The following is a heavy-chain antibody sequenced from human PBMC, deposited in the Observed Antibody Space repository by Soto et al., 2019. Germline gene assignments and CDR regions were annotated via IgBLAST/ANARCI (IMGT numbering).Heavy chain of an antibody. D-gene: IGHD6-13*01. CDR2: INHSGST. CDR3: ARAGPQYSSSWTYYYYYYGMDV. J-gene: IGHJ6*02. Sequence: SEALSLTCAVYGGSFSGYYWSWIRQPPGKGLEWIGEINHSGSTNYNPSLKSRVTISVDTSKNQFSLKLSSVTAADTAVYYCARAGPQYSSSWTYYYYYYGMDVWGQGTTVTVSS. V-gene: IGHV4-34*01. CDR1: GGSFSGYY.